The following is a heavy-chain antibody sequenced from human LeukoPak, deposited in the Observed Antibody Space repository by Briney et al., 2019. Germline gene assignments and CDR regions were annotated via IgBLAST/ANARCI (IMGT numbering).Heavy chain of an antibody. Sequence: SETLSLTCTVSGGSISSYYWSWIRQPPGKGLEWIGYIYTSGSTNYNPSLKSRVTISVDTSKNQFSLKLSSVTAVDTAVYYCARLVIAAAGTDYYMDVWGKGTTVTVSS. V-gene: IGHV4-4*09. CDR2: IYTSGST. CDR1: GGSISSYY. D-gene: IGHD6-13*01. J-gene: IGHJ6*03. CDR3: ARLVIAAAGTDYYMDV.